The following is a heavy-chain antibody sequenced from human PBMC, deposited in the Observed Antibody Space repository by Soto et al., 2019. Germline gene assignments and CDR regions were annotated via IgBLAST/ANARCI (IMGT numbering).Heavy chain of an antibody. D-gene: IGHD3-9*01. CDR2: INHSGST. Sequence: SETLSLTCAVYGGSFSGYYWSWIRQPPGKGLEWIGEINHSGSTNYNPSLKSRVTISVDTSKNQFSLKLSSVTAADTAVYYCARDYYDILTHDAFDIWGQGTMVTVSS. CDR3: ARDYYDILTHDAFDI. J-gene: IGHJ3*02. CDR1: GGSFSGYY. V-gene: IGHV4-34*01.